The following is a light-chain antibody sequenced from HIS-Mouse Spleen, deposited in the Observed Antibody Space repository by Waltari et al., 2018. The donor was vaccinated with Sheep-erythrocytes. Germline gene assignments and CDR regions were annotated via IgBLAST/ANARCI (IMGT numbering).Light chain of an antibody. CDR1: RSNIGSNY. Sequence: QSVLTQPPSASGTPGQRVTISCSGSRSNIGSNYVSWYQQLPGTAPKLLIYRNKQRPSGVPDRFSGSKSGTSASLAISGLRSEDEADYYCAAWDDSLSGPVFGGGTKLTVL. V-gene: IGLV1-47*01. J-gene: IGLJ3*02. CDR3: AAWDDSLSGPV. CDR2: RNK.